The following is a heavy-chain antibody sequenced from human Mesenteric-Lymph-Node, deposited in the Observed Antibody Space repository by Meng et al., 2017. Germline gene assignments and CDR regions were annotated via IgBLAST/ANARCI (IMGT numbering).Heavy chain of an antibody. D-gene: IGHD6-13*01. V-gene: IGHV3-9*01. CDR1: GFTFDDYA. CDR2: ISWNSGSI. J-gene: IGHJ1*01. CDR3: AKDISALGIAAAGMYFQH. Sequence: GGSLRLSCAASGFTFDDYAMHWVRQAPGKGLEWVSGISWNSGSIGYADSVKGRFTISRDNAKNSLYLQMNSLRAEDTALYYCAKDISALGIAAAGMYFQHWGQGTLVTVSS.